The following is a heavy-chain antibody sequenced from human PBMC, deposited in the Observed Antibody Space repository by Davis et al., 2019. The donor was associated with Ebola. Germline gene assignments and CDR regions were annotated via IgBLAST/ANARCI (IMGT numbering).Heavy chain of an antibody. CDR1: GFTFESYW. V-gene: IGHV3-7*01. CDR3: AKGRGRITMVRGVMVDY. D-gene: IGHD3-10*01. J-gene: IGHJ4*02. CDR2: IKDDGSEK. Sequence: GESLKISCVVSGFTFESYWMTWVRQAPGKGLEWVANIKDDGSEKYYVDSVKGRFTISRDNSKNTLYLQMNSLRAEDTAVYYCAKGRGRITMVRGVMVDYWGQGTLVTVSS.